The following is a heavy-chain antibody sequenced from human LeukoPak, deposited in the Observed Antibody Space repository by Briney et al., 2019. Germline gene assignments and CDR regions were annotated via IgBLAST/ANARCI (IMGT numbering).Heavy chain of an antibody. CDR2: IRYDGSNK. V-gene: IGHV3-30*02. Sequence: PGGSLRLSCAASGFTFSGYGMHWVRQAPGKGLEWVAFIRYDGSNKYYADSVKGRFTISRDNSKNTLYLQMNSLRAEDTAVYYCAKDYCSSTSCYRRITIFGAFDYWGQGTLVTVSS. D-gene: IGHD2-2*02. J-gene: IGHJ4*02. CDR1: GFTFSGYG. CDR3: AKDYCSSTSCYRRITIFGAFDY.